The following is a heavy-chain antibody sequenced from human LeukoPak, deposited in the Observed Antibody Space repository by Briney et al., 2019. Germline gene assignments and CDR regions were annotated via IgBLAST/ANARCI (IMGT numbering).Heavy chain of an antibody. V-gene: IGHV1-69*04. CDR2: IIPNLGIA. Sequence: SVKVSCKASGGTFSSYAISWVRQAPGQGLEWMGRIIPNLGIANYAQKFQGRVTISADKSTSTAYMELSSLRSEDTAVYYCARYDSSGYYSRADNWFDPWGQGTLVTVSS. CDR1: GGTFSSYA. J-gene: IGHJ5*02. D-gene: IGHD3-22*01. CDR3: ARYDSSGYYSRADNWFDP.